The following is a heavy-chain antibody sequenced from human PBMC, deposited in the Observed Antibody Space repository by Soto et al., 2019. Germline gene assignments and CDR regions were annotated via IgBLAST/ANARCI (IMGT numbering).Heavy chain of an antibody. D-gene: IGHD1-26*01. Sequence: ASVKLSCKVSGDTLTELSMHWVRQAPGKGLEWMGGFDPDDGETVYAQKFQGRVTMTEDTSTDTAYMELSGLRSEDTAVYYCATARVVGAVLKLSGAFDTWGQGTMVTVSS. CDR1: GDTLTELS. V-gene: IGHV1-24*01. CDR2: FDPDDGET. CDR3: ATARVVGAVLKLSGAFDT. J-gene: IGHJ3*02.